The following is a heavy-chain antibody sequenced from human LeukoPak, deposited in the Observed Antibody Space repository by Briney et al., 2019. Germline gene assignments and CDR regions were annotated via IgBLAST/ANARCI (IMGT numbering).Heavy chain of an antibody. V-gene: IGHV1-46*01. CDR2: LNPRGDST. D-gene: IGHD1-26*01. CDR3: AREHSASALDS. J-gene: IGHJ4*02. Sequence: ASVKVTCKASGFAFSTYYMHWVRQAPGQGLEWMGILNPRGDSTTYAQKFQGRVTMTKDMSTGTFYLEVSSLRSEDTTVYYCAREHSASALDSWGQGTLVTVSS. CDR1: GFAFSTYY.